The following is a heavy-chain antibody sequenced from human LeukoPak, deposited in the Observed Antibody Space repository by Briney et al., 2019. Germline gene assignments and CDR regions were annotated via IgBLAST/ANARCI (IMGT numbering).Heavy chain of an antibody. CDR1: GGSFSDYY. CDR3: AGPVYSNTGRPGDS. J-gene: IGHJ4*02. CDR2: ISPRGST. V-gene: IGHV4-34*01. Sequence: SETLSLTCAVFGGSFSDYYWTWIRQSPGLGLEWIGEISPRGSTHYNPSLKSRVTMSLDASEKQFSLKLTSVPAADTAVYFCAGPVYSNTGRPGDSWGPGTLVTVSS. D-gene: IGHD6-13*01.